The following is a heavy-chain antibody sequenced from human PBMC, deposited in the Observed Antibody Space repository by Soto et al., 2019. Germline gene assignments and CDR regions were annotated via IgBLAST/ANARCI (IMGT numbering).Heavy chain of an antibody. Sequence: SVKVSCKASGGTFSSYAISWVRQAPGQGLEWMGGIIPIFGTANYAQKFQGRVTITADESTSTAYMELSSLRSEDTAVYYCARGYFYDIRGYPYYLDFWGQAPLVTVSS. CDR1: GGTFSSYA. CDR2: IIPIFGTA. V-gene: IGHV1-69*13. CDR3: ARGYFYDIRGYPYYLDF. J-gene: IGHJ4*02. D-gene: IGHD3-22*01.